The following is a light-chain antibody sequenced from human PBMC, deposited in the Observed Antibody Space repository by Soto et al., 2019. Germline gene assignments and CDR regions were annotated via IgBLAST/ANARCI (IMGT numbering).Light chain of an antibody. CDR1: QDIRND. CDR3: LQDYNDPWT. CDR2: AAS. Sequence: AIQMTQSPSSLSASVGDRVTITCRASQDIRNDLGWYQEKVGQAPKLLIYAASNLQSGVPSRFSGSGSGTDFTLTISSLLPEDFATYYCLQDYNDPWTFGQGTKVEI. J-gene: IGKJ1*01. V-gene: IGKV1-6*01.